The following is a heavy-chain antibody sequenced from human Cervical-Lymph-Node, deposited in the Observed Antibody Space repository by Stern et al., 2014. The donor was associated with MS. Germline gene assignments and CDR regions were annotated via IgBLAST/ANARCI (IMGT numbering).Heavy chain of an antibody. CDR2: IYPGDSET. Sequence: VQLVQSGAEVKKPGNSLKISCKGSTFSLTNTWIGWVRQMPGKGLEWMGIIYPGDSETRYSPSFEGQVTISADKSINTAYLQWSSLKASDTAMYYCARGRGIAFCPDDWGQGTLVTVSS. J-gene: IGHJ4*02. D-gene: IGHD3-3*02. CDR3: ARGRGIAFCPDD. V-gene: IGHV5-51*03. CDR1: TFSLTNTW.